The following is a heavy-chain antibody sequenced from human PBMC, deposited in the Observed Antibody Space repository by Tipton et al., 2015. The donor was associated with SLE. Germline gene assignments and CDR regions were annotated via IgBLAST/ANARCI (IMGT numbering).Heavy chain of an antibody. CDR1: GYTFTSYG. CDR3: ARGVCSSTSCDYGMDV. V-gene: IGHV1-18*01. Sequence: QVQLVQSGGEVRKPGASVKVSCKASGYTFTSYGISWVRQAPGQGLEWMGWISAYNGNTNYAQTLQGRVTMTTDTSTSTAYMELRSLRSDDTAVYYCARGVCSSTSCDYGMDVWGQGTTVTVSS. J-gene: IGHJ6*02. D-gene: IGHD2-2*01. CDR2: ISAYNGNT.